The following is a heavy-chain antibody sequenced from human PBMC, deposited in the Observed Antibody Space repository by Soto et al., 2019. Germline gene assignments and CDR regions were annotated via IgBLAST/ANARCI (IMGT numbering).Heavy chain of an antibody. CDR2: TSYDGSNT. CDR1: GFTFRSFV. V-gene: IGHV3-30*19. Sequence: QVQLVESGGGVVQPGTSLRLSCVGSGFTFRSFVIHWVRQAPGKGLEWVALTSYDGSNTYYDASVKGRFTISRDNSRNTVDLQMDSLRLEDTALYYCARWGTTGGLDVWGQGTVVSVSS. D-gene: IGHD3-16*01. J-gene: IGHJ4*02. CDR3: ARWGTTGGLDV.